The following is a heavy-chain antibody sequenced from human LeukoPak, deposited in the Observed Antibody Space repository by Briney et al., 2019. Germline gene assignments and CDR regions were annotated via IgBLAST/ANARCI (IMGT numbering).Heavy chain of an antibody. CDR2: INHSGST. J-gene: IGHJ6*04. V-gene: IGHV4-34*01. Sequence: PSETLSLTCAVYGGSFSGYYWSWIRQPPGKGLEWIGEINHSGSTNYNPSLKSRVTISVDTSKNQFSLKSSSVTAADTAVYYCAREYGSGSYYIGYYYYYGMDVWGKGTTVTVSS. CDR3: AREYGSGSYYIGYYYYYGMDV. CDR1: GGSFSGYY. D-gene: IGHD3-10*01.